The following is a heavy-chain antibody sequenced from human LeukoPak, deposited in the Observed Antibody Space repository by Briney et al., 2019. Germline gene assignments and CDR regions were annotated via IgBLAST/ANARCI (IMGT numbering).Heavy chain of an antibody. CDR3: ARDLGPESGSFFDY. D-gene: IGHD3-10*01. Sequence: SETLSLTCTVSGGSISSYYWSWIRQPAGKGLEWIGSINYSGSTYYNPSLKSRVTISLDTSKNQFSLKLSSVTAADTAVYYCARDLGPESGSFFDYWGQGTLVTVSS. J-gene: IGHJ4*02. V-gene: IGHV4-4*07. CDR1: GGSISSYY. CDR2: INYSGST.